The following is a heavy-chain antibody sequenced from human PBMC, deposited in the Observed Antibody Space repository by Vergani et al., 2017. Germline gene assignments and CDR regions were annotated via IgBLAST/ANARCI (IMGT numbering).Heavy chain of an antibody. Sequence: QVQLVQSGAEVKKPGSSVKVSCKASGGTFSSYAISWVRQAPGQGLEWMGGIIPIFGTANYAQKFQGRVTITADESTSTAYMELSSLRSEDTAVYYCACLQVRVVIVGATPDAFDIWGQGTMVTVSS. CDR2: IIPIFGTA. D-gene: IGHD1-26*01. J-gene: IGHJ3*02. CDR3: ACLQVRVVIVGATPDAFDI. V-gene: IGHV1-69*01. CDR1: GGTFSSYA.